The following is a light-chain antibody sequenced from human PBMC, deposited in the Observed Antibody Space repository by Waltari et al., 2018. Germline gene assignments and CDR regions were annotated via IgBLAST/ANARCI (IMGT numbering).Light chain of an antibody. CDR3: GAWDSSLGVGV. CDR1: TPNIRNHY. J-gene: IGLJ3*02. V-gene: IGLV1-51*01. CDR2: EDY. Sequence: QSVLTQPPSVSAAPGQKVSISCSGSTPNIRNHYVSWYQQFPGTAPKPLIYEDYRRPSGIPDRFSGSKSGASATLDITGLQTGDEADYYCGAWDSSLGVGVLGGGTRVTVL.